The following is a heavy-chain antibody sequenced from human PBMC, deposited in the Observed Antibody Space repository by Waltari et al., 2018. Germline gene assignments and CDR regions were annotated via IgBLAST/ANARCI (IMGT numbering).Heavy chain of an antibody. V-gene: IGHV5-51*01. CDR1: GYNFSNSW. CDR3: ARRGGSYYRLDY. Sequence: EVQLVQSGAEVKKPGESLKISCKGSGYNFSNSWIGWVRQMPGKGLEWMGIIYPGDSDTRYSPSFQGQVTISVDKAISTADLQGSSLKASDTAIYYCARRGGSYYRLDYWGQGTLVTVSS. D-gene: IGHD3-16*01. J-gene: IGHJ4*02. CDR2: IYPGDSDT.